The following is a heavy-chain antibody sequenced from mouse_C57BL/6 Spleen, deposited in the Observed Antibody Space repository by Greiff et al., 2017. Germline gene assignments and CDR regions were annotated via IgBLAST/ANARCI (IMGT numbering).Heavy chain of an antibody. CDR2: IYPGSGNT. CDR1: GYTFTDYY. Sequence: VQLQQSGAELVRPGASVKLSCKASGYTFTDYYINWVKQRPGQGLEWIARIYPGSGNTYYNEKFKGKATLTAEKSSSTAYMQLSSLTSEDSAVYFCASYYSNFWFAYWGQGTLVTVSA. V-gene: IGHV1-76*01. CDR3: ASYYSNFWFAY. D-gene: IGHD2-5*01. J-gene: IGHJ3*01.